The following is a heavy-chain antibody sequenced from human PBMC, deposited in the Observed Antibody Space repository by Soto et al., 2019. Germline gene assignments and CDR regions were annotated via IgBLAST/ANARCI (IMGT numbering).Heavy chain of an antibody. CDR3: ARDSRTTTVVKD. J-gene: IGHJ4*02. D-gene: IGHD4-17*01. V-gene: IGHV3-7*01. Sequence: GRSLRLACAAAVFRFDSYSMSWVRQAPGKGLEWVANIKQDGSEKYYVDSVKGRFTISRDNAKNSLYLQMNSLRAEDTAVYYCARDSRTTTVVKDWGQGT. CDR1: VFRFDSYS. CDR2: IKQDGSEK.